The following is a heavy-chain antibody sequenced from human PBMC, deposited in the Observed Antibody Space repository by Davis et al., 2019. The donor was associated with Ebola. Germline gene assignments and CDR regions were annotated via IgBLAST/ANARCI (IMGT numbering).Heavy chain of an antibody. CDR2: ISGSGGST. J-gene: IGHJ4*02. V-gene: IGHV3-23*01. CDR1: GFTFSSYE. CDR3: AKDSGSMGDY. Sequence: GESLKISCAASGFTFSSYEMNWVRQAPGKGLEWVSAISGSGGSTYYADSVKGRFTISRDNSKNTLYLQMNSLRAEDTAVYYCAKDSGSMGDYWGQGTLVTVSS. D-gene: IGHD3-10*01.